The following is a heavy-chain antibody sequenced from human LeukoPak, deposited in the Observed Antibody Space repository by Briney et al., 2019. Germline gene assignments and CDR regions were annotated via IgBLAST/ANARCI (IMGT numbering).Heavy chain of an antibody. J-gene: IGHJ4*02. CDR3: ARAGSWSQTDY. Sequence: SETLSLTCAVYGGSFSGYYWSWIRQPPGKGLEWIGEINHSGSTNYNPSLKSRVTISVDTSKNQLSLKLSSVTAADTAVYYCARAGSWSQTDYWGQGTLVTVSS. CDR2: INHSGST. CDR1: GGSFSGYY. V-gene: IGHV4-34*01. D-gene: IGHD6-13*01.